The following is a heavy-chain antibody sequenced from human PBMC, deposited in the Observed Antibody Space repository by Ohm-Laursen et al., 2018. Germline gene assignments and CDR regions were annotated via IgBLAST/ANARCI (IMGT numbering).Heavy chain of an antibody. CDR1: GDSISSYY. J-gene: IGHJ4*02. D-gene: IGHD2-21*01. Sequence: SETLSLTCTVSGDSISSYYWTWIRQPPGKGLEWIGYIYNSGSTKYNPSLKSRVTISVDTPKNQFSLKLSSVTAADTAVYYCARDIPGNGYWGQGTLVTVSS. V-gene: IGHV4-59*01. CDR2: IYNSGST. CDR3: ARDIPGNGY.